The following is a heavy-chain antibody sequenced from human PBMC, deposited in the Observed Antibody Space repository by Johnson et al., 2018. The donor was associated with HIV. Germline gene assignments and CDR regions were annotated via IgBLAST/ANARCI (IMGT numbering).Heavy chain of an antibody. Sequence: VQLVESGGGVVRPGGSLRLSCAASGFTFSSYAMNWVRQAPGKGLEWVSYISGSGTNIYYADSVKGRFTISRDNARNSLYLQMNSLRAEDTALYFCAGGKGPAAGLDAFDIWGQGIMVTVSS. V-gene: IGHV3-48*04. D-gene: IGHD6-13*01. CDR3: AGGKGPAAGLDAFDI. CDR2: ISGSGTNI. CDR1: GFTFSSYA. J-gene: IGHJ3*02.